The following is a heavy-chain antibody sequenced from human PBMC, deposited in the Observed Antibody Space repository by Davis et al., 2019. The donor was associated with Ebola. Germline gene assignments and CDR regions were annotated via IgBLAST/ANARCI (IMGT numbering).Heavy chain of an antibody. J-gene: IGHJ4*02. D-gene: IGHD1-20*01. Sequence: GGSLRLSCAASGFTFSSCWMSWVRQAPGKGLEWVSYITSSGSTIYYADSVKGRFTISRDNAKNSLYLQMNSLRAEDTAVYYCARDLLTGTTWDYWGQGTLVTVSS. V-gene: IGHV3-48*04. CDR1: GFTFSSCW. CDR2: ITSSGSTI. CDR3: ARDLLTGTTWDY.